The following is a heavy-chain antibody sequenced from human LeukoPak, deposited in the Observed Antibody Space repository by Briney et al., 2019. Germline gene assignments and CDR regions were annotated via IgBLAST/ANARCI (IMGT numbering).Heavy chain of an antibody. D-gene: IGHD4-11*01. V-gene: IGHV3-11*01. J-gene: IGHJ4*02. Sequence: PGGSLRLSCAASGFTFSDYYMNWIRQAPGKGLEWVSYISSSGSTIYYADSVKGRFTISRDNAKNSLYLQMNRLRGEDTAVYYCARVGVDYSSDHWGQGILVTVSS. CDR1: GFTFSDYY. CDR3: ARVGVDYSSDH. CDR2: ISSSGSTI.